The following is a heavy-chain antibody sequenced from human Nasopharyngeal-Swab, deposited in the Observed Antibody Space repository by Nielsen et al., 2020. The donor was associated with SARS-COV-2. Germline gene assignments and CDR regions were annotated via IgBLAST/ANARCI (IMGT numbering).Heavy chain of an antibody. CDR1: GGSFSGYY. CDR2: INHSGST. CDR3: ARGFHPRHYYDSSGSSLDY. V-gene: IGHV4-34*01. J-gene: IGHJ4*02. Sequence: ESLKISCAVYGGSFSGYYWSWIRQPPGKGLEWIGEINHSGSTNYNPSLKSRVTISVDTSKNQSSLKLSSVTAADTAVYYCARGFHPRHYYDSSGSSLDYWGQGTLVTVSS. D-gene: IGHD3-22*01.